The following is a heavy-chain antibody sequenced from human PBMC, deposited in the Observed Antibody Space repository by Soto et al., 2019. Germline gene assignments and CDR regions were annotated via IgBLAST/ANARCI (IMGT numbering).Heavy chain of an antibody. Sequence: QVHLVQSGAEVKKPGASVKVSCKGSGYGFTTYGITWVRQAPGQGLEWMAWISAHNGNTDYAQNLQGRVTVTRDTSTSTAYMELRSLRSDDTAVYYCARGRYGDHWGQAALVTVSS. CDR3: ARGRYGDH. D-gene: IGHD1-1*01. V-gene: IGHV1-18*01. J-gene: IGHJ4*02. CDR2: ISAHNGNT. CDR1: GYGFTTYG.